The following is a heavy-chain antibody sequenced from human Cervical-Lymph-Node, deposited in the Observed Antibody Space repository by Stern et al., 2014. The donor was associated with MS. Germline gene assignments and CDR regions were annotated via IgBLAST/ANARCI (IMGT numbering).Heavy chain of an antibody. Sequence: QVQLVESGGGVVKSGRSLKLSCAASGFTFSSYAMHWVRQAPGKGLEWVAAIWYDGGKKYNVDSVKGRFTISRDHSKNTLYLQMNGLRAEDTAVYYCAMGPVGERYFELWGRGTLVTVSS. CDR3: AMGPVGERYFEL. D-gene: IGHD1-26*01. V-gene: IGHV3-33*01. CDR2: IWYDGGKK. CDR1: GFTFSSYA. J-gene: IGHJ2*01.